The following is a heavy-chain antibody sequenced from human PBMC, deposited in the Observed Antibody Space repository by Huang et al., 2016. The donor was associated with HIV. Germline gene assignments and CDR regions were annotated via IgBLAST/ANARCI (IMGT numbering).Heavy chain of an antibody. J-gene: IGHJ4*02. CDR2: ISKTSGAT. CDR3: VRDSSSGLQLRY. CDR1: GYTFSTYS. D-gene: IGHD3-22*01. V-gene: IGHV3-48*01. Sequence: EVQLVESGGGLAQPGGSLRLSCVASGYTFSTYSMNWVRQAPGKGLEWVSYISKTSGATSYAESVKGRFTVSRDNVKNSLYLQMNRLRVEDTAMYYCVRDSSSGLQLRYWGQGALVIVS.